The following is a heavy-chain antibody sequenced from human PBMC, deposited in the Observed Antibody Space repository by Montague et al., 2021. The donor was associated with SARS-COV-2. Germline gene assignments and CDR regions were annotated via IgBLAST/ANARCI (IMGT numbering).Heavy chain of an antibody. CDR3: AKDLETSGWYTFFFDF. Sequence: LRLSCAGSGFTFDSHAMGWVRQAPGKGLEWVAGISDGGTSTYYXDSVKGRLIISRDNSKSTLYLQIHSLRAEDTAVYYCAKDLETSGWYTFFFDFWGQGTLVTVSS. CDR1: GFTFDSHA. D-gene: IGHD6-19*01. V-gene: IGHV3-23*01. CDR2: ISDGGTST. J-gene: IGHJ4*02.